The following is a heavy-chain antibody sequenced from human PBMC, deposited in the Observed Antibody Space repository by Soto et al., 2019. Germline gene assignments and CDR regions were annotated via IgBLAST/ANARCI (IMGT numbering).Heavy chain of an antibody. CDR2: IYHSGST. CDR3: AGQIFDSGP. CDR1: GGSISSGGYS. V-gene: IGHV4-30-2*01. Sequence: PSETLSLTCAVSGGSISSGGYSWSWIRQPPGKGLEWIGYIYHSGSTYYNPSLKSRVTISVDRSKNQFSLKLSSVTAEDTAVYYCAGQIFDSGPWGQGTLVTVSS. J-gene: IGHJ5*02. D-gene: IGHD3-22*01.